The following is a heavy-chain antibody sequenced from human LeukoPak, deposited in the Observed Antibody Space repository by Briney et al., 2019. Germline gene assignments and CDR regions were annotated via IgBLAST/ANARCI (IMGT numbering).Heavy chain of an antibody. V-gene: IGHV3-23*01. J-gene: IGHJ4*02. Sequence: GGSLRLSCAASGFTFSSYAMSWVRQAPGKGLEWVSAISSSGGSTYYADSVMGRFTISRDNSKNTLYLQMNSLRAEDTAVYYCTPNCSGGSCYFPNLDYWGQGTLVTVSS. CDR3: TPNCSGGSCYFPNLDY. CDR2: ISSSGGST. D-gene: IGHD2-15*01. CDR1: GFTFSSYA.